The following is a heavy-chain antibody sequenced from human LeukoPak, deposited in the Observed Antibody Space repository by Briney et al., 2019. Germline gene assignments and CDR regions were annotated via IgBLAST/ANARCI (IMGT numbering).Heavy chain of an antibody. CDR2: INPNSGGT. CDR1: GYTFTGYY. V-gene: IGHV1-2*02. Sequence: APVKVSCKASGYTFTGYYIHWVRQAPGQGLEWMGWINPNSGGTNYAQKFQGRVTMTRDTSISTAYMELSRLRSDDTAVYYCARERRGYYYGSGLWYWGQGTLVTVSS. J-gene: IGHJ4*02. D-gene: IGHD3-10*01. CDR3: ARERRGYYYGSGLWY.